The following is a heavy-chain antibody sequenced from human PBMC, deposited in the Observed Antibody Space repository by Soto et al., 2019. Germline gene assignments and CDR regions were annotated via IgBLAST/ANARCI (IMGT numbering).Heavy chain of an antibody. D-gene: IGHD1-26*01. V-gene: IGHV3-21*01. CDR3: ARGPSGSNSGGYNWFDP. Sequence: PGGSLRLSCAASGFTFSSYSMNWVRQAPGKGLEWVSSISSSSSYIYYADSVKGRFTISRDNAKNSLYLQMNSLRAEDTAVYYCARGPSGSNSGGYNWFDPWGQGTLVTSPQ. J-gene: IGHJ5*02. CDR1: GFTFSSYS. CDR2: ISSSSSYI.